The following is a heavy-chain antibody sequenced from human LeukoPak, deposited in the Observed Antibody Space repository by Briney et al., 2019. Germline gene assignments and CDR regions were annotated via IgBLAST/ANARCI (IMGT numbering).Heavy chain of an antibody. CDR1: GFTFSSYE. D-gene: IGHD4-23*01. CDR3: ASETTVAPFDY. J-gene: IGHJ4*02. V-gene: IGHV3-48*03. Sequence: GGSLRLSCAASGFTFSSYEMNWVRQAPGKGLEWVSYISNSGSAIYYADSVKGRFTISRDNAKNSLYLQMNSLRAEDTAVYYCASETTVAPFDYWGQGTLVTVSS. CDR2: ISNSGSAI.